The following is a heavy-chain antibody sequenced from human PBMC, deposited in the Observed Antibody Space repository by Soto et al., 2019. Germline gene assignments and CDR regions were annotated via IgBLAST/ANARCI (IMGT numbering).Heavy chain of an antibody. CDR1: GFSFTGYY. D-gene: IGHD2-2*01. J-gene: IGHJ4*02. CDR3: ARDTSNYFDY. V-gene: IGHV1-2*02. Sequence: ASVKVSCKASGFSFTGYYIHWLRQAPGQGLEWMGWINAHSGGTEYAQKFQGRVTLTRDTSIATAYMELRSLRSDDTAVYYCARDTSNYFDYWGQGTLVTVSS. CDR2: INAHSGGT.